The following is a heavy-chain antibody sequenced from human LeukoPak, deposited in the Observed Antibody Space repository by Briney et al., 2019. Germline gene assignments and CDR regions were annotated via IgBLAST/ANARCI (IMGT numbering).Heavy chain of an antibody. Sequence: GGSLRLSCAASGFTFSSYAMSWVRQAPGKGLEWVSAISGSGGSTYYADSVKGRFTISRDNSKNTLYLQMNSLRAEDTAVYYCAKSGYYYDSSGLGSYYFDYWGQGTLVTVSS. J-gene: IGHJ4*02. V-gene: IGHV3-23*01. D-gene: IGHD3-22*01. CDR2: ISGSGGST. CDR3: AKSGYYYDSSGLGSYYFDY. CDR1: GFTFSSYA.